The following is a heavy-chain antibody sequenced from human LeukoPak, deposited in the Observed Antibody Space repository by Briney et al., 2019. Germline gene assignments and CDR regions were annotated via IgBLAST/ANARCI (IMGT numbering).Heavy chain of an antibody. CDR3: ARGTGTTAYFDY. D-gene: IGHD1-1*01. J-gene: IGHJ4*02. CDR2: ISGSSGYT. CDR1: GFTFKSYA. V-gene: IGHV3-21*05. Sequence: GGSLRLSCAASGFTFKSYAMTWVRQAPGKGLEWVSYISGSSGYTKYADSVKGRFTISRDNAKNSLYLQVNSLRAEETAVYYCARGTGTTAYFDYWGQGTLVTVSS.